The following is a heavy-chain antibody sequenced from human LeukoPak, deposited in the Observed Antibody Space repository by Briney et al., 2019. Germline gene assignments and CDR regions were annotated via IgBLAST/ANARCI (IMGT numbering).Heavy chain of an antibody. CDR1: GGSFSGYY. CDR3: ARVDVVVVAATN. Sequence: SETLSLTFAVYGGSFSGYYWSWIRQPPGKGLEWIGEINHSGSTNYNPSLKSRVTISVDTSKNQFSLKLSSVTAADTAVYYCARVDVVVVAATNWGQGTLVTVSS. D-gene: IGHD2-15*01. CDR2: INHSGST. J-gene: IGHJ4*02. V-gene: IGHV4-34*01.